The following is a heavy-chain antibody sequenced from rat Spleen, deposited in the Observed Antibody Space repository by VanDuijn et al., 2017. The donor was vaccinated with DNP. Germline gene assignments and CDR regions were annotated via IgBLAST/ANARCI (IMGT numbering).Heavy chain of an antibody. V-gene: IGHV5-20*01. CDR1: GFTFSDYY. Sequence: EVHLVESGGGLVQPGRSLKLSCAASGFTFSDYYMAWVRQAPTKGLEWVAYINYDGGSTYYGDSVKGRFTISRDNAKSTLYLQMDSLRSEDTATYYCTRYYDSFDYWGQGVMVTVSS. D-gene: IGHD1-6*01. CDR3: TRYYDSFDY. J-gene: IGHJ2*01. CDR2: INYDGGST.